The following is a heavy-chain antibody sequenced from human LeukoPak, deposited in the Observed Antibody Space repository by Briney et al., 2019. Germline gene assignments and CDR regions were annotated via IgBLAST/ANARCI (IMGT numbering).Heavy chain of an antibody. D-gene: IGHD6-19*01. CDR3: ARDGSGSGWWAYNY. Sequence: ASVKVSCKASGYTFTSYDINWVRQATGQGLEWMGWMNPNSRNTGYAQKFQGRVTITRNTSISTAYMELSSLRSEDTAVYYCARDGSGSGWWAYNYWGQGTLVTVSS. J-gene: IGHJ4*02. CDR1: GYTFTSYD. V-gene: IGHV1-8*03. CDR2: MNPNSRNT.